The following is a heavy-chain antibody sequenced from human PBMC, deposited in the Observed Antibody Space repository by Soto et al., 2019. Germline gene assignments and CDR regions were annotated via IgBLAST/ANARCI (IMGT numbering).Heavy chain of an antibody. CDR2: ISTYNGDA. J-gene: IGHJ4*02. D-gene: IGHD4-17*01. Sequence: QVQLVQSGAEVKKPGASVKVSCKASGYAFISYGISWVRQAPGQGLEWVGWISTYNGDAKYAQNLQGRVTMTRDTSTSTAYMELRSLRSDDTAVYYCARDGKGMTTAWTFDSWGQGTLVTVSS. CDR3: ARDGKGMTTAWTFDS. CDR1: GYAFISYG. V-gene: IGHV1-18*04.